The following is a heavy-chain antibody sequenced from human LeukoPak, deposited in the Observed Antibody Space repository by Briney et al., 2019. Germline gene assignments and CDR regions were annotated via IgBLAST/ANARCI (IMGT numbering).Heavy chain of an antibody. CDR1: GGSFSSGSYY. J-gene: IGHJ4*02. CDR3: ARSSYGSGIWYFDY. Sequence: SEALSLPFPVSGGSFSSGSYYWSWIRPPPGKRLEWIGYIYYSGSTNYNPSLKSRVTISVDTSKNQFSLKLSSVTAADTAVYYCARSSYGSGIWYFDYWGQGTLVTVSS. D-gene: IGHD3-10*01. CDR2: IYYSGST. V-gene: IGHV4-61*01.